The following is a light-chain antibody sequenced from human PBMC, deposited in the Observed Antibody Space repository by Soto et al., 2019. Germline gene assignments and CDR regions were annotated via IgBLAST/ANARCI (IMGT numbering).Light chain of an antibody. J-gene: IGKJ1*01. V-gene: IGKV1-5*03. Sequence: DIQMTQSPSTLSGSVGDRVTITCRASQTISSGLAWYQQKPGKAPKLLIYKASTLKSGVPSRFSGSGSGTEFTLTISSLQPDDFATYYCQHYNSYSEAFGQGTTVDI. CDR3: QHYNSYSEA. CDR1: QTISSG. CDR2: KAS.